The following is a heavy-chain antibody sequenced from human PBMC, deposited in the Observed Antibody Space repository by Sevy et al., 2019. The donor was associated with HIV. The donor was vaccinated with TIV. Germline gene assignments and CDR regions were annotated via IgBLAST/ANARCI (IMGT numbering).Heavy chain of an antibody. CDR2: ISGSGGST. Sequence: GGSLRLSCAASGFTFSSYAMSWVRQAPGKGLEWVSAISGSGGSTYYAHSVTGRFTISRDNSKNTLYLQMNSLRAEDTAVYYCAKDPDYDSSGYVTRFDYWGQGTLVTVSS. D-gene: IGHD3-22*01. V-gene: IGHV3-23*01. CDR1: GFTFSSYA. J-gene: IGHJ4*02. CDR3: AKDPDYDSSGYVTRFDY.